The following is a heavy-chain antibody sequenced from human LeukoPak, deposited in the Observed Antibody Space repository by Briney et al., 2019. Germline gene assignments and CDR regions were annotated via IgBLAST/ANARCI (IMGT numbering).Heavy chain of an antibody. CDR3: AKDPKGSGTYYWTGFLGVFDY. J-gene: IGHJ4*02. CDR2: IKSKTDGGTT. V-gene: IGHV3-15*01. D-gene: IGHD3-10*01. CDR1: GFTFSNAW. Sequence: GGSLRLSCAASGFTFSNAWMSWVRQAPGKGLEWVGRIKSKTDGGTTDYAAPVKGRFTISRDDSKNTLYLQMNSLRAEDTAVYYCAKDPKGSGTYYWTGFLGVFDYWGQGTLVTVSS.